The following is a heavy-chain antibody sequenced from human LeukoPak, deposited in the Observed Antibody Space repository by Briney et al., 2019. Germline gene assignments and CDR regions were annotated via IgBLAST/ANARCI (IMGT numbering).Heavy chain of an antibody. Sequence: SQTLSLTCAISGDSVSSNSAAWNWIRQSPSRGLEWLGRTYYRSKWYNDYAVSVKSRITINPDTSKNQFSLQLNSVTPEDTAVYYCARMEIGVLLWFGELLHFPNNNWFDPWGQGTLVTVSS. V-gene: IGHV6-1*01. CDR1: GDSVSSNSAA. D-gene: IGHD3-10*01. CDR3: ARMEIGVLLWFGELLHFPNNNWFDP. CDR2: TYYRSKWYN. J-gene: IGHJ5*02.